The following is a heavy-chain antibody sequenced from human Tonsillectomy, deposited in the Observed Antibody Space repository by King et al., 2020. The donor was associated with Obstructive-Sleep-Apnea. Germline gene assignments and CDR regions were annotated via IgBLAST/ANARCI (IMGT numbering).Heavy chain of an antibody. D-gene: IGHD3-9*01. Sequence: VQLVESGGGLVKPGGSLRLSCAASGFTFSDYYMKWIRQAPGKGLEWVAYISGSGRTIYYADSVKGRFTISRDNAKNSLSLQMNSLRAEDTAVYYCARNRYDILTGSLDYWGQGTLVTVSS. CDR2: ISGSGRTI. V-gene: IGHV3-11*01. CDR1: GFTFSDYY. CDR3: ARNRYDILTGSLDY. J-gene: IGHJ4*02.